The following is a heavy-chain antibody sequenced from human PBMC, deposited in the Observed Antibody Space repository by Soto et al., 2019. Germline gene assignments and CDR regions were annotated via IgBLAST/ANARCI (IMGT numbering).Heavy chain of an antibody. V-gene: IGHV3-7*04. CDR3: ARGARRHYDILTGFDY. CDR2: INQDGSEK. CDR1: GFIFSSFW. J-gene: IGHJ4*02. D-gene: IGHD3-9*01. Sequence: GGSLRLSCAASGFIFSSFWMSWVRQAPGKGLEWVANINQDGSEKYYVDSVKGRFTISRDNSKNSLYLQMNSLRAEDTAVYYCARGARRHYDILTGFDYRGQGTLVTVSS.